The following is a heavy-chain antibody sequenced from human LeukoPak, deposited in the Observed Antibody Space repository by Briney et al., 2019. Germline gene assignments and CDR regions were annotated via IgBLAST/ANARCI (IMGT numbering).Heavy chain of an antibody. CDR3: ARDCIGCHGFDY. CDR1: GYTFTSDG. CDR2: GSAYADDT. D-gene: IGHD2-15*01. V-gene: IGHV1-18*01. Sequence: GASVKVSCKASGYTFTSDGISWVRQAPGQGREWMGWGSAYADDTNYVQKFQGRVTMTTDTSTSTAYMELRSLSSDDTAVYYCARDCIGCHGFDYWGQGTLVTVSS. J-gene: IGHJ4*02.